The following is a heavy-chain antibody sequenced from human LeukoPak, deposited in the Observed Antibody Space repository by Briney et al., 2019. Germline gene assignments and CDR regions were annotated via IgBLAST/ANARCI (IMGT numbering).Heavy chain of an antibody. J-gene: IGHJ4*02. Sequence: GGSLRLSCAASGFTFSSYWMGWVRQAPGKGLECVANIGQDGRKKYYVDSMKGRFTISRDNAQNSLYLQMDSLRVEDSAVYYCARHGDYSFDYWGRGTLVTVSS. CDR2: IGQDGRKK. D-gene: IGHD4-17*01. V-gene: IGHV3-7*01. CDR1: GFTFSSYW. CDR3: ARHGDYSFDY.